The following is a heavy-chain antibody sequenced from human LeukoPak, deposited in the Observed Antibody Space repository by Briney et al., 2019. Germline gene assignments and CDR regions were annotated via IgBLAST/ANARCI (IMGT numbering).Heavy chain of an antibody. CDR3: ARDLSGLYYYDSSARDDAFDI. J-gene: IGHJ3*02. Sequence: ASVKVSCKASGYTFTSYGISWVRQAPGQGLEWMGWISAYNGDTNYAQKLQGRVIMTTDTSTSTAYMELRSLRSDDTAVYYCARDLSGLYYYDSSARDDAFDIWGQGTMVTVSS. V-gene: IGHV1-18*01. CDR1: GYTFTSYG. D-gene: IGHD3-22*01. CDR2: ISAYNGDT.